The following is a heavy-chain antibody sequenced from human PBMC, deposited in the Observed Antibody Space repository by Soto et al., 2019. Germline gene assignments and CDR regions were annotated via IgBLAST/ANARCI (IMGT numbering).Heavy chain of an antibody. V-gene: IGHV4-39*01. Sequence: SETLSLTCTVSGGFINNSAYYWGWIRQSPGKGLDWIASGFYGGRTYYNPSLKSRVTFSLDTSKSRFSLELSPVTAADTAVYYCARHGAYSTSVYYYYGMDVWGQGTTVTVSS. CDR2: GFYGGRT. J-gene: IGHJ6*02. CDR1: GGFINNSAYY. D-gene: IGHD6-13*01. CDR3: ARHGAYSTSVYYYYGMDV.